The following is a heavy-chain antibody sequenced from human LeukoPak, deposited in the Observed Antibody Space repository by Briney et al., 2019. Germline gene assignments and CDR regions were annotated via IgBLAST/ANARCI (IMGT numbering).Heavy chain of an antibody. CDR3: ARDCRGYSYGYYYYYMDV. CDR2: IYYSGST. Sequence: SETLSLTCTVSGGSFSSYYWGWIRQPPGKGLEWIGSIYYSGSTYYNPSLKSRVTISVDTSKNQFSLKLSSVTAADTAVYYCARDCRGYSYGYYYYYMDVWGKGTTVTVSS. V-gene: IGHV4-39*07. CDR1: GGSFSSYY. D-gene: IGHD5-18*01. J-gene: IGHJ6*03.